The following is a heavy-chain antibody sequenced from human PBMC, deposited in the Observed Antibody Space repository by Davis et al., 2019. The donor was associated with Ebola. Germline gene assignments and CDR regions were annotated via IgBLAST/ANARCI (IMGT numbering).Heavy chain of an antibody. J-gene: IGHJ6*02. CDR2: IKQDGSEK. V-gene: IGHV3-7*01. CDR3: ARVVTTHYYYYGMDV. D-gene: IGHD4-11*01. Sequence: GESLKIPCAASGFTFSSYWMSWVRQAPGTGLEWVANIKQDGSEKYYVDSVKGRFTISRDNSKNTLYLQMNSLRAEDTAVYYCARVVTTHYYYYGMDVWGQGTTVTVSS. CDR1: GFTFSSYW.